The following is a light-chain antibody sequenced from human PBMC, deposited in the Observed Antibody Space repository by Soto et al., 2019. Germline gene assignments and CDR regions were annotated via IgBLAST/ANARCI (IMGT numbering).Light chain of an antibody. Sequence: EIVLTQSPGTLSLSPGERATLSCRASQSVSSSYLAWYQQKPGQAPRLLIYGASSRATGIPDRFSGSGSGTDFTLTISRLEPEDFATYFCQQLTDYPITFGGGTKVDIK. CDR2: GAS. V-gene: IGKV3-20*01. J-gene: IGKJ4*01. CDR3: QQLTDYPIT. CDR1: QSVSSSY.